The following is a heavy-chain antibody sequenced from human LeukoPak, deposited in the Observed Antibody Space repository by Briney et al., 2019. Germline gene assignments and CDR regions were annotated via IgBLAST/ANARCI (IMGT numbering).Heavy chain of an antibody. J-gene: IGHJ3*02. CDR2: IKEDGSEK. D-gene: IGHD3-16*01. V-gene: IGHV3-7*03. CDR1: GFTFSSYW. CDR3: ARLHSAVYYGDAFDI. Sequence: GGSLRLSCAVSGFTFSSYWMTWVRQAPGKGLEWVARIKEDGSEKYYVDSVKGRFTVSRDNVKNSLFLQMNSLRVEDTAAYYCARLHSAVYYGDAFDIWGQGTMVTVSS.